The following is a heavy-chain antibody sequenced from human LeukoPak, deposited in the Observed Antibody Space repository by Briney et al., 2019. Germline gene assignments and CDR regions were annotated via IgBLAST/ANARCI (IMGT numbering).Heavy chain of an antibody. V-gene: IGHV3-33*05. CDR2: ISYDGDKK. J-gene: IGHJ4*02. CDR1: GFTLRSLG. D-gene: IGHD2-15*01. Sequence: GGSLRLSCVAGFTLRSLGMHWVRQAPGKGLEWVAFISYDGDKKSYVGSVKGRFTVSRDNSKNTLFLQMKSLRSEDTGVYYCARDGGWGQGTLVTVSS. CDR3: ARDGG.